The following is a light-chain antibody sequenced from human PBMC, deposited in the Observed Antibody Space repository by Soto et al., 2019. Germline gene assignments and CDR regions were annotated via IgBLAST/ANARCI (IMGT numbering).Light chain of an antibody. Sequence: QSVLTHPASVSGSPGQSITISCTGTSSDVGSYNLVSWYQQHPGKAPKLMIYEVSKRPSGVSNRFSGSKSGNTASLTISGLQAEDEADYYCCSYAGSSTYWVFGGGTQLTVL. CDR1: SSDVGSYNL. J-gene: IGLJ3*02. CDR2: EVS. CDR3: CSYAGSSTYWV. V-gene: IGLV2-23*02.